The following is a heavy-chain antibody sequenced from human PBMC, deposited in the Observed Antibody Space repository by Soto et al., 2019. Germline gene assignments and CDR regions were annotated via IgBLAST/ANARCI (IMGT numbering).Heavy chain of an antibody. V-gene: IGHV1-69*01. CDR1: GGTLSSYA. CDR2: IIPIFGTA. Sequence: SVKLSCKDSGGTLSSYAIGLVRQAPGQGLEWMGGIIPIFGTANYAQKFQGRVTITADESTSTAYMELSSLRSEDTAVYYCARPGVDTAMGPFDYWGQGTLVPVSS. CDR3: ARPGVDTAMGPFDY. D-gene: IGHD5-18*01. J-gene: IGHJ4*02.